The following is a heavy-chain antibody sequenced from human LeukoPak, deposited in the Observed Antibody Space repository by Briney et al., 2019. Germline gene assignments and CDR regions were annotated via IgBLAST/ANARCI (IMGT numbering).Heavy chain of an antibody. V-gene: IGHV3-48*04. CDR2: ISSSSITI. CDR3: ARDRGGSYSAIEY. Sequence: PGGSLRLSCAASGFTFSSYSLNWVRQAPGKGLEWVSFISSSSITIYYADSVKGRFTISRDNAEKSLYLQMNSLRAEDTAVYYCARDRGGSYSAIEYWGQGTLVTVSS. J-gene: IGHJ4*02. CDR1: GFTFSSYS. D-gene: IGHD2-15*01.